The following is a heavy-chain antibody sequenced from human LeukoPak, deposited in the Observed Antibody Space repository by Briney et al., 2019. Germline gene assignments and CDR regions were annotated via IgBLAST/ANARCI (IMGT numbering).Heavy chain of an antibody. V-gene: IGHV7-4-1*02. CDR2: INTNTGNP. Sequence: ASVKVSCKASGYTFTSYGISWVRQAPGQGLEWMGWINTNTGNPTYAQGFTGRFVFSLDTSVSTAYLQISSLKAEDTAVYYCARDRRLLGHWFDPWGQGTLVTVSS. CDR1: GYTFTSYG. D-gene: IGHD2-21*01. CDR3: ARDRRLLGHWFDP. J-gene: IGHJ5*02.